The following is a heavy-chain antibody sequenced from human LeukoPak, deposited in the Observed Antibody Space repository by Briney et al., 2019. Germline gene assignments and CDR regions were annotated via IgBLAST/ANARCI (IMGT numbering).Heavy chain of an antibody. Sequence: GGSLRLSCAASGFTFTSYSMNWVRQAPGKGLEWVAAISSSSSYIYYADSVKGRFTISRDNAKYSLYLQMNSLRAEDTAVYYCATSGAAIGYYYYYMDVWGKGTTVTVSS. D-gene: IGHD2-2*01. CDR2: ISSSSSYI. CDR1: GFTFTSYS. CDR3: ATSGAAIGYYYYYMDV. J-gene: IGHJ6*03. V-gene: IGHV3-21*01.